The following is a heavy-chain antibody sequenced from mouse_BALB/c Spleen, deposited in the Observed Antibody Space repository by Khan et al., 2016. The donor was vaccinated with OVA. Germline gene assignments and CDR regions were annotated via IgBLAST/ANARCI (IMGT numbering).Heavy chain of an antibody. V-gene: IGHV9-3-1*01. CDR2: INTYTGEP. D-gene: IGHD2-10*01. CDR1: GYTFTNYG. Sequence: QIQLVQSGPELKKPGETVKISCKASGYTFTNYGMNWVQQSPGKALKWMGWINTYTGEPTYADDFKGRFAFSLETSASTAYLQINNLKNEDTATYFCARPPYFSYTLDYWGQGPSLTVSS. CDR3: ARPPYFSYTLDY. J-gene: IGHJ4*01.